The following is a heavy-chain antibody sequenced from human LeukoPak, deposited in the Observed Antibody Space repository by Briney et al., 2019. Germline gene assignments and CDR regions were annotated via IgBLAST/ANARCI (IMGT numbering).Heavy chain of an antibody. CDR2: ISGSGGTT. Sequence: PGGSLRLSCAASGFTFSSYGMHWVRQAPGKGLEWVSAISGSGGTTYYADSVKGRFTISRDNSKNTLYLQMNSLRAEDTAVYYCAKDLRYSTLYWGQGTLVTVPS. J-gene: IGHJ4*02. D-gene: IGHD6-13*01. V-gene: IGHV3-23*01. CDR3: AKDLRYSTLY. CDR1: GFTFSSYG.